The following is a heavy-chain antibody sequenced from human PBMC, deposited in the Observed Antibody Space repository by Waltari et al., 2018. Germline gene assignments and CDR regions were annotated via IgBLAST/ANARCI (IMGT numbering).Heavy chain of an antibody. CDR2: IYYSGST. CDR3: ARLFRGIRPHDD. J-gene: IGHJ4*02. V-gene: IGHV4-39*01. CDR1: GDSISSSTSD. Sequence: QLQLQDSGPVLVKPSETLSRTCTVSGDSISSSTSDWGWTRQPPGKGLEWVGSIYYSGSTYYSPSLKSRVTIAVDTSKRQMSLKVSSVTAADTAVYYCARLFRGIRPHDDWGQGTLVTVSS. D-gene: IGHD3-16*01.